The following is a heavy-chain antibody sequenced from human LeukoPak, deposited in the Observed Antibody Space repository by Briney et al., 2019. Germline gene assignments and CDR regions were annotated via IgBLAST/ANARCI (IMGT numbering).Heavy chain of an antibody. J-gene: IGHJ4*02. CDR1: GFTFSSYS. CDR2: ISSSSSYI. CDR3: ARRDYSSSSFDY. D-gene: IGHD6-6*01. V-gene: IGHV3-21*01. Sequence: GSLRLSCAASGFTFSSYSMNWVRQAPGKGLEWVSSISSSSSYIYYADSVKGRFTISRDNAKNSLYLQMNSLRAEDTAVHYCARRDYSSSSFDYWGQGTLVTVSS.